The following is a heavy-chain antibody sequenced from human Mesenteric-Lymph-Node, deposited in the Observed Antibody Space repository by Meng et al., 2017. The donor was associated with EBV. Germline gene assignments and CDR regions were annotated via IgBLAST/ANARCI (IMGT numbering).Heavy chain of an antibody. CDR3: AGGDYVNQFNY. CDR2: VHHSGLT. V-gene: IGHV4-30-2*06. CDR1: GGSVNSGGYS. Sequence: QAHLQESGSGLVKPSQTLSLTCTVSGGSVNSGGYSWSWIRQSPEKGLEWIGYVHHSGLTYYNPSLETRVIISLERSKNQFSLKLTSVTAADTAVYYCAGGDYVNQFNYWGQGTLVTVSS. D-gene: IGHD4-17*01. J-gene: IGHJ4*02.